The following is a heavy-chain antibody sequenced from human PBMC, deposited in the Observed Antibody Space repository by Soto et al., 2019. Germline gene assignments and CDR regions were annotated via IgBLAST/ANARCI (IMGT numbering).Heavy chain of an antibody. J-gene: IGHJ4*02. CDR3: ARQICRRSGSLDH. Sequence: QLQLQESGPGLVKPAETLSLTCTVSGGSISSSDYWWGWIRQPPGKGLEWIGSIYYTGSTYYNPTLKIRVTISEDTSKNRFALRLSSAAYAYAAVYCCARQICRRSGSLDHLGQGTLVTVSS. CDR2: IYYTGST. D-gene: IGHD6-25*01. CDR1: GGSISSSDYW. V-gene: IGHV4-39*01.